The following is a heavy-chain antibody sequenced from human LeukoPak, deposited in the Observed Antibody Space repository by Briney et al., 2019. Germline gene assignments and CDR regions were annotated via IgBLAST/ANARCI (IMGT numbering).Heavy chain of an antibody. CDR1: GFTFSSYD. Sequence: QPGGSLRLSCAASGFTFSSYDMLWVRQATGKGLEWVSAIGTAGDTYYPGSVKGRFTISRENAKNSLYLQMNSLRAGDTAVYYCARGSSSWYWSDAFDIWGQGTMVTVSS. D-gene: IGHD6-13*01. CDR3: ARGSSSWYWSDAFDI. CDR2: IGTAGDT. V-gene: IGHV3-13*01. J-gene: IGHJ3*02.